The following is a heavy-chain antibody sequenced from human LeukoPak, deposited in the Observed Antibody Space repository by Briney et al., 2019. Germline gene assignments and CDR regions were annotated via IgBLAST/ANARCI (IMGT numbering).Heavy chain of an antibody. CDR2: ISTYNGNT. V-gene: IGHV1-18*01. CDR3: ARITVGGVIALIF. D-gene: IGHD3-16*02. J-gene: IGHJ4*02. Sequence: ASVKVSCKASGYTFTSYGITWVRQAPGQGLEWMGWISTYNGNTNYAQKLQGRVTMTTDTSTSTAYMELRSLRSDDTAVYYCARITVGGVIALIFWGQGSLVTVSS. CDR1: GYTFTSYG.